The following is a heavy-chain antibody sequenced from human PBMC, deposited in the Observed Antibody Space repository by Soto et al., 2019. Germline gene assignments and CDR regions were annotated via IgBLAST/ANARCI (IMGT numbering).Heavy chain of an antibody. V-gene: IGHV3-15*07. CDR3: ATEGHSSGWGWWAY. CDR2: IKRNTDGGTT. CDR1: GFTFTNAW. J-gene: IGHJ4*02. D-gene: IGHD6-19*01. Sequence: EVQLVESGGGLVQPGGSLRLSCAASGFTFTNAWMNWVRQAPGKGLEWVGRIKRNTDGGTTDYAAPVKGRFSISRDYFKKPGFLQMNSLKTEDTAVYYCATEGHSSGWGWWAYWGQGTPVTVSS.